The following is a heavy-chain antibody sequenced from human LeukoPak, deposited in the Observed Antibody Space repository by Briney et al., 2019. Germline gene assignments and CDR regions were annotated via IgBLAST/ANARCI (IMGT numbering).Heavy chain of an antibody. D-gene: IGHD1-26*01. J-gene: IGHJ3*02. Sequence: ASVKVSCKASGYTFTGQYMHWVRQAPGQGLEWMGWINPNSGDTKYAEKFQGRVTMTRDTTINTAYMELSSLRSDDTAVYYCARFLSGSHDAFDIWGQGTMVTVSS. CDR1: GYTFTGQY. V-gene: IGHV1-2*02. CDR2: INPNSGDT. CDR3: ARFLSGSHDAFDI.